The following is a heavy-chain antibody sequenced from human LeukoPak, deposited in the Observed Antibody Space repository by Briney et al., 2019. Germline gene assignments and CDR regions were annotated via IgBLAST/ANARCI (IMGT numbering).Heavy chain of an antibody. CDR2: ISAYNGNT. V-gene: IGHV1-18*01. CDR3: ARARAGHFDWLPIDY. Sequence: GASVKVSCKASGYTFTAYAMIWVRQAPGQGLEWMGWISAYNGNTNYAQNLQGRVTMTTDTSTSTAYMELRSLRSDDTAVYYCARARAGHFDWLPIDYWGQGTLVTVSS. D-gene: IGHD3-9*01. J-gene: IGHJ4*02. CDR1: GYTFTAYA.